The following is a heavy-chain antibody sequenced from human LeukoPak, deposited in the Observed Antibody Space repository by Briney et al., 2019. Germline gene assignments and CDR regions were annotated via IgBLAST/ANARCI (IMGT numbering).Heavy chain of an antibody. CDR3: ARDSDGYFDY. J-gene: IGHJ4*02. Sequence: GGSLRLSCAASGFTVSSNYMSWVRQAPGKGLEWVSVLYTDGITYYAGSVQGRFTISRVNFKNTLFLQMNSLRAEDTAVYHCARDSDGYFDYWGQGTLVTVSS. CDR2: LYTDGIT. V-gene: IGHV3-53*01. CDR1: GFTVSSNY. D-gene: IGHD2-15*01.